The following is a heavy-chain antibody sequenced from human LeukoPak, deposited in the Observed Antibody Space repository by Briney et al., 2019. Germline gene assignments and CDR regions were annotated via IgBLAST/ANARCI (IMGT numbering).Heavy chain of an antibody. J-gene: IGHJ4*02. CDR1: GFTFSSYS. D-gene: IGHD3-10*01. V-gene: IGHV3-48*04. CDR3: AREWMDYYGSGSYFDY. Sequence: SGGSLRLSCAASGFTFSSYSMNWVRQAPGKGLEWVSYISSSGSTIYYADSVKGRFTISRDNAKNSLYLQMNSLRAEDTAVYYCAREWMDYYGSGSYFDYWGQGTLVTVSS. CDR2: ISSSGSTI.